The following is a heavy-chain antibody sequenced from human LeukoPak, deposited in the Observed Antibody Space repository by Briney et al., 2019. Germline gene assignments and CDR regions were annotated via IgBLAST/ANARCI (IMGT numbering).Heavy chain of an antibody. Sequence: AGGSLRLSCAAAGFTFSSYTMSWVRQAPGKGLEWVSSIISRSSYIYSAHSVKGRFTISRDNAKNSLYLQMNNLRAEDTAVYFCARDALRYSGSFDDFDYWGQGTLVTVSS. D-gene: IGHD6-6*01. CDR2: IISRSSYI. CDR1: GFTFSSYT. J-gene: IGHJ4*02. CDR3: ARDALRYSGSFDDFDY. V-gene: IGHV3-21*01.